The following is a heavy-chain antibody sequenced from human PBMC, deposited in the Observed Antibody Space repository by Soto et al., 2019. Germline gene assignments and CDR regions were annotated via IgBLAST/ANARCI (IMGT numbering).Heavy chain of an antibody. CDR3: ARGVGYCISTSCSVNWFDP. Sequence: GASVKVSWKASGYTFTRNAIHWVRQAPGQRLEWIGRINAGNGDTKYSQEFQGRVTITRDTSASAAYMELSSLRSEDTAVYYCARGVGYCISTSCSVNWFDPWGQGTLVTVSS. CDR1: GYTFTRNA. D-gene: IGHD2-2*01. V-gene: IGHV1-3*03. CDR2: INAGNGDT. J-gene: IGHJ5*02.